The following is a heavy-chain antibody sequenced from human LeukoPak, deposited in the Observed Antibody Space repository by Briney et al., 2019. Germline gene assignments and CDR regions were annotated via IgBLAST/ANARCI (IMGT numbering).Heavy chain of an antibody. D-gene: IGHD1-26*01. CDR1: GFTFKNYR. CDR3: ARNRATNDY. V-gene: IGHV3-7*01. Sequence: GGSLRLSCTASGFTFKNYRMIWVRQAPGKGLEWVASMKDDGNEIQYVDSVKGRFTISRDNAKNSLYLQMNNLRAEDTAVYYCARNRATNDYWGQGTLVTVSS. CDR2: MKDDGNEI. J-gene: IGHJ4*02.